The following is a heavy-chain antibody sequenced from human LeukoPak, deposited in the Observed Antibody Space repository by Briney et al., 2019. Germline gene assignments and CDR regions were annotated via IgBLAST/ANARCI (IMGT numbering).Heavy chain of an antibody. V-gene: IGHV4-34*01. D-gene: IGHD1-7*01. CDR1: GGSFSNYY. CDR2: INDSGRT. J-gene: IGHJ6*03. Sequence: SETLSLTCAVYGGSFSNYYWSWIRQPPGRGLEWIGEINDSGRTNYNPSLMSRVTVSVDTSKNQFSLRLTSVTATDTAVYYCARRWNYGRNYYIDIWGNGATVSVSS. CDR3: ARRWNYGRNYYIDI.